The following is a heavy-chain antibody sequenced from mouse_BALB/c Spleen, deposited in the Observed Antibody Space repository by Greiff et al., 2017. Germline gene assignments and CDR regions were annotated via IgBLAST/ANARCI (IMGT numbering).Heavy chain of an antibody. CDR1: GYAFSSYW. CDR3: ASDGDFFYYGGSQAWFAD. Sequence: VQVVESGAELVRPGSSVKISCKASGYAFSSYWMNWVKQRPGQGLEWIGQIYPGDGDTNYNGKFKGKATLTADKYSSTAYMQPSCLTSEDAAVFCCASDGDFFYYGGSQAWFADWGQGTVVTVSA. V-gene: IGHV1-80*01. CDR2: IYPGDGDT. D-gene: IGHD1-1*01. J-gene: IGHJ3*01.